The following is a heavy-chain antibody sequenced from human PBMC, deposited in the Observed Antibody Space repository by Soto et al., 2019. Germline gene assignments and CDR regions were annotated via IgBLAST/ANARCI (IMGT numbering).Heavy chain of an antibody. Sequence: VASVKVSCKASGYTFTSYGISWVRQAPGQGLEWMGWISAYNGNTNYAQKLQGRVTMTTDTSTSTAYMELRSLRSDDTAVYYCARVTPDFGVVIKVYYFDYWGQGTLVTVSS. CDR1: GYTFTSYG. V-gene: IGHV1-18*01. J-gene: IGHJ4*02. CDR3: ARVTPDFGVVIKVYYFDY. CDR2: ISAYNGNT. D-gene: IGHD3-3*01.